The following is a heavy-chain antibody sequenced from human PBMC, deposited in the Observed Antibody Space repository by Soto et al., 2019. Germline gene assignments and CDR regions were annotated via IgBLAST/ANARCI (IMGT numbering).Heavy chain of an antibody. Sequence: PSETLSLTCAVSGCSISSSNWWSWVRQPPGKGLEWIGEIYHSGSTNYNPSLKSRVTISVDKSKNQFSLKLSSVTAADTAVYYCARVGFGRAAAGSVSKGRYGMDVWGQGTTVTVSS. V-gene: IGHV4-4*02. D-gene: IGHD6-13*01. CDR2: IYHSGST. CDR1: GCSISSSNW. CDR3: ARVGFGRAAAGSVSKGRYGMDV. J-gene: IGHJ6*02.